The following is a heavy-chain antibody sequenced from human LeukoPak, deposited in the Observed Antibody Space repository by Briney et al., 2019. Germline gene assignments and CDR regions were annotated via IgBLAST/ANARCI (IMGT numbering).Heavy chain of an antibody. Sequence: GGSLRLSCAASGFTFSSYWMHWVRQAPGKGLVWVSRINSDGSSTSYADSVEGRFTISRDNAKNTLYLQMNSLRAEDTAAYYCARVHRYCTNGVCWTGFDYWGQGTLVTVSS. J-gene: IGHJ4*02. CDR2: INSDGSST. CDR3: ARVHRYCTNGVCWTGFDY. CDR1: GFTFSSYW. D-gene: IGHD2-8*01. V-gene: IGHV3-74*01.